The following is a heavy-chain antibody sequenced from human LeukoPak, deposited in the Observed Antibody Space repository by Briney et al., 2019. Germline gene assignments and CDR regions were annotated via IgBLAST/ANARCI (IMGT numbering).Heavy chain of an antibody. D-gene: IGHD4-23*01. Sequence: GGSLRLSCAASGFTVSSNYMSWVRQAPGKGLEWVSVIYSGGSTYYADSVKGRFTISRDNSKNTLYLQMNSLRAEDTAVYYCARGNSKYYFDYWGQGTLVTVSS. CDR3: ARGNSKYYFDY. V-gene: IGHV3-66*01. J-gene: IGHJ4*02. CDR2: IYSGGST. CDR1: GFTVSSNY.